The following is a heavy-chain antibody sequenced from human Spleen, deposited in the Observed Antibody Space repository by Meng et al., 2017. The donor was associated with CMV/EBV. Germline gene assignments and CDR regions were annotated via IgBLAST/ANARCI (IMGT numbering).Heavy chain of an antibody. CDR2: VLYSGTA. CDR1: GGSISSHF. D-gene: IGHD3-10*02. CDR3: AARPYVYYYYGMDV. Sequence: SETLSLTCSVSGGSISSHFWSWIRQPPGKGLEWIGYVLYSGTANYNPSLRSRVTISVDTSKNQFSLKLSSVTAADTAVYYCAARPYVYYYYGMDVWGQGITVTVSS. J-gene: IGHJ6*02. V-gene: IGHV4-59*11.